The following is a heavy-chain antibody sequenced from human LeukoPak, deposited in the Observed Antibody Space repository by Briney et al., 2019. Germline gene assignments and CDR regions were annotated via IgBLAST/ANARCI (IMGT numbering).Heavy chain of an antibody. V-gene: IGHV3-7*03. D-gene: IGHD6-13*01. Sequence: GGSLRLSCAASGFTFSSYWMTWVRQAPGKGLEWVANIKQDGSEKYYAASVKGRFTISRDNAKSSLYLQMNSLRVEDTAVYYCARGSGGSSWYNWFDPWGQGTLVTVSS. CDR1: GFTFSSYW. J-gene: IGHJ5*02. CDR3: ARGSGGSSWYNWFDP. CDR2: IKQDGSEK.